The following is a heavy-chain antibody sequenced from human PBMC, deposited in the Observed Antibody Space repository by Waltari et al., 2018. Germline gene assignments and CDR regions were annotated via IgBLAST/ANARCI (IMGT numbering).Heavy chain of an antibody. V-gene: IGHV4-34*01. D-gene: IGHD6-6*01. J-gene: IGHJ3*02. CDR3: AREKGYSSSQAAFDI. Sequence: QVQLQQWGAGLLKPSETLSLTCAVYGGSFSGYYWSWIRHPPGKGLEWIGEINHSGSTNYNPSLKSRVTISVDTSKNQFSLKLSSVTAADTAVYYCAREKGYSSSQAAFDIWGQGTMVTVSS. CDR2: INHSGST. CDR1: GGSFSGYY.